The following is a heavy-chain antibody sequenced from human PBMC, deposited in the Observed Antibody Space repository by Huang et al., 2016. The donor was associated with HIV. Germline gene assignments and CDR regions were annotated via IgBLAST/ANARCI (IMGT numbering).Heavy chain of an antibody. CDR1: GGSINTGRYY. J-gene: IGHJ2*01. D-gene: IGHD3-10*02. CDR2: RFNTVNM. V-gene: IGHV4-39*01. Sequence: QMRFQESGPGLVKPSGTLSLTCNVSGGSINTGRYYWGLIRQPPGKGLEWVGSRFNTVNMTYDPSLKGRLTMSADTSKIQFSLNLSSVTAADTAIYYCARNHDFGRGRMFAISYFDVWGRGTLVTVAS. CDR3: ARNHDFGRGRMFAISYFDV.